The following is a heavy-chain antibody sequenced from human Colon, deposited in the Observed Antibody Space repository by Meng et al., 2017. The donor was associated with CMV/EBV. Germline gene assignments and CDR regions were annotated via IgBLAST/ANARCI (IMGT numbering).Heavy chain of an antibody. J-gene: IGHJ6*02. CDR1: GFTFSSYG. Sequence: SCAASGFTFSSYGMHWVRQAPGKGLEWVAFIRYDGSNKYYADSVKGRFTISRDNSKNTLYLQMNSLRAEDTAVYYCAKDMGGLGRRGGATYYYDSSRSGNYYYYGMDVWGQGTTVTVSS. V-gene: IGHV3-30*02. CDR3: AKDMGGLGRRGGATYYYDSSRSGNYYYYGMDV. CDR2: IRYDGSNK. D-gene: IGHD3-22*01.